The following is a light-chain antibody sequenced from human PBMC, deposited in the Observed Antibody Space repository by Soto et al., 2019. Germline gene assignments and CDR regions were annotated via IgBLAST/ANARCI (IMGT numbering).Light chain of an antibody. CDR1: SSNIGTNT. V-gene: IGLV1-44*01. J-gene: IGLJ3*02. CDR2: TNN. Sequence: QSVLTQPPSASGTPGQRVTISCSGSSSNIGTNTVNWYQQLPGTAPKLLIYTNNQRPSGIPDRFSGSKSGSSASLAISGLQSEDEGDHHCAAWDDTLNGPVFGGGTKLTVL. CDR3: AAWDDTLNGPV.